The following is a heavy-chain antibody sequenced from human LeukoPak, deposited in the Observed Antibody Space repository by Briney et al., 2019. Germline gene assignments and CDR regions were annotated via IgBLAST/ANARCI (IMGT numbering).Heavy chain of an antibody. CDR2: IKQDGSKK. CDR3: TRVGYIDEGIDY. D-gene: IGHD5-24*01. Sequence: GGSLRLSCAASGFTFSSHWMTWVRQAPGKGLEWVANIKQDGSKKSYVDSVKGRFTISRDNAKNSLYLQMNSLRAEDTAIYYCTRVGYIDEGIDYWGQGTLVTVSS. V-gene: IGHV3-7*04. CDR1: GFTFSSHW. J-gene: IGHJ4*02.